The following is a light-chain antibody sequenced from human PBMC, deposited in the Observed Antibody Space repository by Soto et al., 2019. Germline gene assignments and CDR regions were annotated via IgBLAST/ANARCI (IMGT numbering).Light chain of an antibody. CDR2: SND. CDR1: SSNIGANI. CDR3: AAWDDILNGYV. J-gene: IGLJ2*01. V-gene: IGLV1-44*01. Sequence: QSVLTQPPSASGTPGQRVTISCSGSSSNIGANIVNWYQQFPGTAPKLFIYSNDQRPSGVPDRFSASTSGTSASLVIRGLQSEDEADYYCAAWDDILNGYVFGDGTKLTVL.